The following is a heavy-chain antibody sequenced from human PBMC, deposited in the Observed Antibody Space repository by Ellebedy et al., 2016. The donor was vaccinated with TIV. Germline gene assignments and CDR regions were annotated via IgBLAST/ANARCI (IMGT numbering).Heavy chain of an antibody. CDR1: GGTFSSYG. CDR2: IIPILGIA. CDR3: ARGISGSGNYYPNWFDP. V-gene: IGHV1-69*04. D-gene: IGHD3-10*01. J-gene: IGHJ5*02. Sequence: AASVKVSCKASGGTFSSYGISWVRQAPGQGLEWMGRIIPILGIANYAQKFQGRVTITADKSTTTAYMELSSLRSEDTAVYFCARGISGSGNYYPNWFDPWGQGTLVTVSS.